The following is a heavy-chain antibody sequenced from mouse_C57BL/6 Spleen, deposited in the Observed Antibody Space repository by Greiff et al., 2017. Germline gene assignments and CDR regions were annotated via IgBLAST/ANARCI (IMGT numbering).Heavy chain of an antibody. Sequence: QVQLQQPGAELVRPGSSVKLSCKASGYTFTSYWMDWVKQRPGQGLEWIGNIYPSDSETHYNQKFKDKATLTVDKSSSTAYMQLSSLTSEDSAVYYCARWGGQLRGLFAYWGQGTLVTVSA. CDR2: IYPSDSET. CDR1: GYTFTSYW. J-gene: IGHJ3*01. D-gene: IGHD3-2*02. V-gene: IGHV1-61*01. CDR3: ARWGGQLRGLFAY.